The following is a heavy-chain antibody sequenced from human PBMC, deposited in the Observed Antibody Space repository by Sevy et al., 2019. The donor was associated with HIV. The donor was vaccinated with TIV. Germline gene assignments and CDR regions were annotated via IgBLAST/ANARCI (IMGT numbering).Heavy chain of an antibody. J-gene: IGHJ6*02. D-gene: IGHD3-3*01. V-gene: IGHV3-33*01. CDR3: ARDGERVGRFWSGHYGMDV. CDR2: IWYDGSNK. Sequence: GGSLRLSCAASGFTFSSYGMHWVRQAPGKGLEWVAVIWYDGSNKYYADSGKGRFTISRDNSKNTLYLQMNSLRAEDTAVYYCARDGERVGRFWSGHYGMDVWGQGTTVTVSS. CDR1: GFTFSSYG.